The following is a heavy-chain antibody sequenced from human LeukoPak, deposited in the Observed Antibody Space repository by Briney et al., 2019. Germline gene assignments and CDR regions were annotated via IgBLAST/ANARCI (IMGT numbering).Heavy chain of an antibody. Sequence: GGSLRLSCAASGFTLSSYAMTWARQAPGKGLEWVSDIGDSGATTYYADSVKGRFTISRDNSKNTQYLQMSSLRAEDTAVYFCASFHYYGSGAYYLSYWGQGTLVTVSS. J-gene: IGHJ4*02. CDR1: GFTLSSYA. CDR2: IGDSGATT. CDR3: ASFHYYGSGAYYLSY. V-gene: IGHV3-23*01. D-gene: IGHD3-10*01.